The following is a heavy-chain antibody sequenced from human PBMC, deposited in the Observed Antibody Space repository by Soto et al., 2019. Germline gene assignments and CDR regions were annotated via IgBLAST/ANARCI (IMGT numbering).Heavy chain of an antibody. CDR3: AGHGGYSY. CDR2: FSSGSSDT. Sequence: EVQLLESGGGLVQAGGSLRLSCAATGFTVRTNGMSWVRQAPGKGLEWVASFSSGSSDTHYADSQKGRFAISRDNSKNTLYLQMNSLRVEDTALYYCAGHGGYSYLGQGTLVTVSS. V-gene: IGHV3-23*01. J-gene: IGHJ4*02. D-gene: IGHD2-15*01. CDR1: GFTVRTNG.